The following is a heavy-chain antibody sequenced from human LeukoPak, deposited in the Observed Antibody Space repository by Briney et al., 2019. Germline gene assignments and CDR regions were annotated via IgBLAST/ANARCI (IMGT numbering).Heavy chain of an antibody. V-gene: IGHV4-31*03. J-gene: IGHJ4*02. CDR3: ARRLVVPAAIFGKFDY. Sequence: PSQTLSLTCTVSGGSISSGGYYWSWIRQHPGKGLEWIGYIYYSGSTYYNPSLKSRVTISVDTSKNQFSLKLSSVTAADTAVFYCARRLVVPAAIFGKFDYWGQGTLVTVSS. CDR1: GGSISSGGYY. D-gene: IGHD2-2*01. CDR2: IYYSGST.